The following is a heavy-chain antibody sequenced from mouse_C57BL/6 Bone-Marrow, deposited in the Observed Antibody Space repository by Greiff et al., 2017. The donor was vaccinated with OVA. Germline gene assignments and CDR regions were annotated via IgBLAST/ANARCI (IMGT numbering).Heavy chain of an antibody. V-gene: IGHV5-6*01. CDR2: ISSGGSYT. CDR3: ARGGNYGDWYFDV. CDR1: GFTFSSYG. J-gene: IGHJ1*03. Sequence: EVKLQESGGDLVKPGGSLKLSCAASGFTFSSYGMSWVRQTPDKRLEWVATISSGGSYTYYPDSVKGRFTISRDNAKNTLYLQMSSLKSEDTAMYYCARGGNYGDWYFDVWGTGTTVTVSS. D-gene: IGHD2-1*01.